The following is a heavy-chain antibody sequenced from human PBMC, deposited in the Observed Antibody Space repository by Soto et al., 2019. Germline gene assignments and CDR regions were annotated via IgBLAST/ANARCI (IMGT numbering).Heavy chain of an antibody. CDR2: IYWDDDK. D-gene: IGHD6-19*01. Sequence: QITLKESGPTLVKPTQTLTLTCTFSGFSLSTSGVGVGWIRQPPGKALEWLALIYWDDDKRYSPSLKSRLTITKDTSKNQVVLTMTNMDPVDTATYYCVHSSSGWYHLTYYYYGMDVWGQGTTVTVSS. J-gene: IGHJ6*02. CDR1: GFSLSTSGVG. CDR3: VHSSSGWYHLTYYYYGMDV. V-gene: IGHV2-5*02.